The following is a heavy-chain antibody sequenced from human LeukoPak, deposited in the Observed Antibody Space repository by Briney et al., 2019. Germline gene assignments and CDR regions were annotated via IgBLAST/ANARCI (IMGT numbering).Heavy chain of an antibody. Sequence: PSETLSLTCTVSGYSISSGYYWGWIRQPPGKGLEWIGSIYHSGSTYYNPSLKSRVTISVDTSKNQFSLKLSSVTAADTAVYYCARSRYSAYDHFDYWGQGTLVTVSS. V-gene: IGHV4-38-2*02. CDR2: IYHSGST. D-gene: IGHD5-12*01. CDR1: GYSISSGYY. J-gene: IGHJ4*02. CDR3: ARSRYSAYDHFDY.